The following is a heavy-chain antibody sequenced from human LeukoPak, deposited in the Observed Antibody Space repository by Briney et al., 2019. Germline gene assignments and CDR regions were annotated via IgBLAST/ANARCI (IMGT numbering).Heavy chain of an antibody. CDR1: GFTFSSYS. J-gene: IGHJ3*01. Sequence: GGSLRLSCAASGFTFSSYSMIWVRQAPGKGLEWVSSISISSSSIYYADSVKGRFTISRDNDKNSLYLQMNSLRAEDTAVYYCARDMRWGPGAFDVWGQGTMVTVSS. CDR3: ARDMRWGPGAFDV. V-gene: IGHV3-21*01. CDR2: ISISSSSI. D-gene: IGHD5-24*01.